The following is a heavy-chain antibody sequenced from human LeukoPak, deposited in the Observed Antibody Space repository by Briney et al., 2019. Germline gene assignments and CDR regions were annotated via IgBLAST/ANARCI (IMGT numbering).Heavy chain of an antibody. J-gene: IGHJ4*02. CDR2: IYPGDSDT. Sequence: GESLKISCKGSGYSFTSYWIGWVRQMPGKGLEWMGIIYPGDSDTRYSPSFQGQVTISAGKSISTAYLQWSSLKASDTAMYYCARARGRIVGATRFDYWGQGTLVTVSS. CDR3: ARARGRIVGATRFDY. CDR1: GYSFTSYW. V-gene: IGHV5-51*01. D-gene: IGHD1-26*01.